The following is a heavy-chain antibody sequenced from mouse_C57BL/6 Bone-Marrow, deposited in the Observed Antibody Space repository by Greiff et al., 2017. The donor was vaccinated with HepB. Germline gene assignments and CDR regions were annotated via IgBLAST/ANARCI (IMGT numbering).Heavy chain of an antibody. CDR3: ARSLYDYDGVFDY. Sequence: EVKVEESGGGLVQPGGSLSLSCAASGFTFTAYYMSWVRQPPGKALEWLGFIRNKANGYTTEYSASVKGRFTISRDNSQSILYLQMNALRAENSATYYCARSLYDYDGVFDYWGQGTTLTVSS. CDR1: GFTFTAYY. CDR2: IRNKANGYTT. D-gene: IGHD2-4*01. J-gene: IGHJ2*01. V-gene: IGHV7-3*01.